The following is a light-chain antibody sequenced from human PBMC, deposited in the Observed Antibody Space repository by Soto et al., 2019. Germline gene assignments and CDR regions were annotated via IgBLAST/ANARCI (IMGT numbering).Light chain of an antibody. CDR3: QSYDSSLSAVV. CDR2: GNS. CDR1: SSNIGAGYD. J-gene: IGLJ2*01. Sequence: QSVLTQPPSVSGAPGQRVTISCTGSSSNIGAGYDVHWYQQLPGTAPKLLIYGNSNRPSGVPDRFSVSKSGTSASLAITGLQAEDDADYYCQSYDSSLSAVVFGGGTKLTVL. V-gene: IGLV1-40*01.